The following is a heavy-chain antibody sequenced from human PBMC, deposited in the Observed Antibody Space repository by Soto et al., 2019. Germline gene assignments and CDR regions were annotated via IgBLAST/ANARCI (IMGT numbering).Heavy chain of an antibody. CDR2: INHSGST. CDR3: ARGFRDFWSGYSHPYGMDV. V-gene: IGHV4-34*01. CDR1: GGSFSGYY. Sequence: QVQLQQWGAGLLKPSETLSLTCAVYGGSFSGYYWSWIRQPPGKGLEWIGEINHSGSTNYNPSLKRRVNISVDTSKNQFSLKLSSVTAADTAVYYCARGFRDFWSGYSHPYGMDVWGQGTTVTVSS. D-gene: IGHD3-3*01. J-gene: IGHJ6*02.